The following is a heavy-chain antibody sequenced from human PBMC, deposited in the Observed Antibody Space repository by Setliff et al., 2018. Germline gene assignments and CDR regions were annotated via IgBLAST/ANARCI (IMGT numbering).Heavy chain of an antibody. V-gene: IGHV4-34*01. CDR3: ARHLLVQGTYHFDY. Sequence: PSETLSLTCAVYGGSFSGYHWGWIRQSPGKGLEWIGSMYYSGSTYYNPSLKGRVTLSVDTTKNQFSLKLTSMTAADTAVYFCARHLLVQGTYHFDYWGQGSPVTVSS. CDR2: MYYSGST. CDR1: GGSFSGYH. J-gene: IGHJ4*02. D-gene: IGHD3-10*01.